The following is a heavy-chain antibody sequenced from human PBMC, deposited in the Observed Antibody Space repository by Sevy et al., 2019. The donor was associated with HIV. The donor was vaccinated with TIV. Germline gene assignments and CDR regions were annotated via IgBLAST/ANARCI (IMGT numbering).Heavy chain of an antibody. CDR2: ISWSSGNI. D-gene: IGHD1-26*01. CDR3: VKDRSGSYSFDY. V-gene: IGHV3-9*01. Sequence: SLKISCAASGFTFDDYTMNWVRQAPGKGLEWVSGISWSSGNIAYADSVEGRFTISRDNAKNSFYLQMNSLRVEDTALYYCVKDRSGSYSFDYWGQGTLVTVSS. CDR1: GFTFDDYT. J-gene: IGHJ4*02.